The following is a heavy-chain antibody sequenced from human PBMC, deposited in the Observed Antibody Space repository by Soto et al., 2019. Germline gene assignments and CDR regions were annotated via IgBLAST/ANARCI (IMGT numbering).Heavy chain of an antibody. D-gene: IGHD5-18*01. CDR3: ARGSGYSYGTLDY. CDR2: IWYDGSNE. Sequence: LRLSCAASGFIFSSNGMHWVRQAPGKGLEWVAVIWYDGSNEYYADSVKVRFTISRDNSKNTLYLQMKSLRAEETAVYYCARGSGYSYGTLDYCGQRTLVPVSA. J-gene: IGHJ4*02. CDR1: GFIFSSNG. V-gene: IGHV3-33*01.